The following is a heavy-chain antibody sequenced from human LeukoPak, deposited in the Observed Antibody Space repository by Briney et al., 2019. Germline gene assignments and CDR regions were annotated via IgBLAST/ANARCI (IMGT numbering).Heavy chain of an antibody. CDR1: GFTFRNYG. J-gene: IGHJ4*02. CDR3: AKEAAWREWYFDY. CDR2: VADNGGAK. Sequence: PGGSLRLSCVVSGFTFRNYGMHWVRQAPGKGLEWVAVVADNGGAKFYADSVKGRFTISRDNSKNTLYLQMNSLRAEDTAVYYCAKEAAWREWYFDYWGQGTLVTVSS. D-gene: IGHD5-12*01. V-gene: IGHV3-30*18.